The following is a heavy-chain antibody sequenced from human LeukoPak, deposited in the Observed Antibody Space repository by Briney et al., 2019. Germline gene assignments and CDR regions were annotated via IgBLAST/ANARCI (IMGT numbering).Heavy chain of an antibody. CDR3: ARLGVVGYCSGGSCYNPGAFDI. CDR1: GYSFTSYW. J-gene: IGHJ3*02. CDR2: IYPGDSDT. D-gene: IGHD2-15*01. V-gene: IGHV5-51*01. Sequence: GESLKISRKGSGYSFTSYWIGWVRQMPGKGLEWMGIIYPGDSDTRYSPSFQGQVTISADKSISTAYLQWSSLKASDTAMYYCARLGVVGYCSGGSCYNPGAFDIWGQGTMVTVSS.